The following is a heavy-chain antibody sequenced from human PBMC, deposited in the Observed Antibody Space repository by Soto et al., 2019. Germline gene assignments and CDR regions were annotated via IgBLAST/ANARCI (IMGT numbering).Heavy chain of an antibody. CDR1: GFPFSSYV. CDR3: AKNSESSAYSSFDY. D-gene: IGHD3-22*01. J-gene: IGHJ4*02. Sequence: GGSLRLSCAASGFPFSSYVMGWVRQSPGKGLEWVSGISGSGISTYYADSVKGRFTISRDNSKNTLYLQMNSLRAEDTAVYYCAKNSESSAYSSFDYWGQGTLVTVSS. CDR2: ISGSGIST. V-gene: IGHV3-23*01.